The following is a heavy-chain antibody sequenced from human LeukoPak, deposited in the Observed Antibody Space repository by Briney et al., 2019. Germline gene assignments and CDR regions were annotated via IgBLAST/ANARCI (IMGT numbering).Heavy chain of an antibody. CDR3: ARYRYGDYYFDY. Sequence: GASVKVSCKASGYTFISYFMHWVRQAPGQGLEWMGIINPSAGGTTYAQRFQDRVTLTRDTSTSTVYMELSTLRSDDTAVYYCARYRYGDYYFDYWGQGTLVTVSS. CDR2: INPSAGGT. CDR1: GYTFISYF. D-gene: IGHD4-17*01. J-gene: IGHJ4*02. V-gene: IGHV1-46*01.